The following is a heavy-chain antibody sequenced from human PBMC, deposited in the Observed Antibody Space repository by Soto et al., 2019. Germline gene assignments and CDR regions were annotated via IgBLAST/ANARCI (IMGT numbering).Heavy chain of an antibody. CDR1: GFSFSDYY. D-gene: IGHD2-21*02. V-gene: IGHV3-11*06. Sequence: GGSLRLSCAASGFSFSDYYMSWIRQAPGKGLEWVSSISSRGDTYYADSVKGRLTISREYAKNSLSLQMNSLRAEDTAVYYCEREETAWPLAYGLDVWGQGTTVTVSS. CDR3: EREETAWPLAYGLDV. CDR2: ISSRGDT. J-gene: IGHJ6*02.